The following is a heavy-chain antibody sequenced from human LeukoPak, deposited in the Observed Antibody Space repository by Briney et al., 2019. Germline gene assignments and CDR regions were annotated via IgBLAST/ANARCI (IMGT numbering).Heavy chain of an antibody. D-gene: IGHD2-2*01. Sequence: GGSLRLSCSASGFTFSSYAMHWVRQAPGKGLEYVSAISSNGGSTYYADSVKGRFTISRDNSKNTLYLQMSSLRAEDTAVYYCVKVGYCSSTSCYPGYFQHWGQGTLVTVSS. J-gene: IGHJ1*01. CDR2: ISSNGGST. V-gene: IGHV3-64D*06. CDR1: GFTFSSYA. CDR3: VKVGYCSSTSCYPGYFQH.